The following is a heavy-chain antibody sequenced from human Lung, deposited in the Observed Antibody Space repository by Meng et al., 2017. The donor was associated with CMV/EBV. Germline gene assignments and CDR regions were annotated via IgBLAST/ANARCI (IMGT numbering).Heavy chain of an antibody. J-gene: IGHJ4*02. D-gene: IGHD1-26*01. CDR1: GVSISTHVR. Sequence: VRVRESGPGLVKPSGILSLTCGVSGVSISTHVRGTWVRQPPGKGLEWIGDIDDSGSSNYNPCLNSRISISWDKSKNHFSLKVNAVTAADTAVYYCARGKQDAWEIRAYGGQRALVTVSS. CDR3: ARGKQDAWEIRAY. V-gene: IGHV4-4*02. CDR2: IDDSGSS.